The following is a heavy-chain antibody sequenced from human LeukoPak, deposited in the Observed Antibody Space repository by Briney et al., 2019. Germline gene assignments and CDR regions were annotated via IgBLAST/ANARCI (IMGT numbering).Heavy chain of an antibody. CDR3: ARVRIRWELPRRRYYFDY. D-gene: IGHD1-26*01. Sequence: PGGSLRLSCAASGFTFSSYAMHWVRQAPGKGLEWVAVISYDGSNKHYADSVKGRFTISRDNSKNTLYLQMNSLRAEDTAVYYCARVRIRWELPRRRYYFDYWGQGTLVTVSS. V-gene: IGHV3-30*04. J-gene: IGHJ4*02. CDR2: ISYDGSNK. CDR1: GFTFSSYA.